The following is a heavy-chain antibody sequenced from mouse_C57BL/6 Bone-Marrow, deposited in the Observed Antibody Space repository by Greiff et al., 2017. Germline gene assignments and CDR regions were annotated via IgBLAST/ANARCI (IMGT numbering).Heavy chain of an antibody. D-gene: IGHD2-10*01. CDR3: ARSSYGNAHWYFDV. Sequence: QVQLQQPGAELVRPGSSVKLSCKASGYTFTSYWMDWVKQRPGQGLEWIGNIYPSDSETHYNQKFKDKATLAVDKSSSTAYMQLSSLTSEDSAVXYCARSSYGNAHWYFDVWGTGTTVTVSS. CDR1: GYTFTSYW. V-gene: IGHV1-61*01. CDR2: IYPSDSET. J-gene: IGHJ1*03.